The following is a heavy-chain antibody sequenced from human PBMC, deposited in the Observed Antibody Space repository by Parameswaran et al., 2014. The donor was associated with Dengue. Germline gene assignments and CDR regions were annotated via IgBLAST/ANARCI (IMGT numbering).Heavy chain of an antibody. CDR2: INPSGGST. Sequence: WVRQAPGQGLEWMGIINPSGGSTSYAQKFQGRVTMTRDTSTSTVYMELSSLRSEDTAVYYCARTKVGFDAFDIWAKDNGHRLL. J-gene: IGHJ3*02. V-gene: IGHV1-46*01. CDR3: ARTKVGFDAFDI. D-gene: IGHD1-26*01.